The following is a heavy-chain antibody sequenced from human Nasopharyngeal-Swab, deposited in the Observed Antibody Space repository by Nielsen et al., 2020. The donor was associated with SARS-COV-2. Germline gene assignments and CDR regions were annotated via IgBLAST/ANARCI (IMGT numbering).Heavy chain of an antibody. CDR3: TRDTFGPTDS. V-gene: IGHV3-74*01. J-gene: IGHJ4*02. CDR1: GFTFSSYG. CDR2: INPDGNTI. D-gene: IGHD2/OR15-2a*01. Sequence: GESLKISCAASGFTFSSYGMHWVRQAPGKGLSWVSRINPDGNTINYADSVKGRFTISRDTAKNTLYLQMSSLRVEDTAVYYCTRDTFGPTDSWGQGTLVTVSS.